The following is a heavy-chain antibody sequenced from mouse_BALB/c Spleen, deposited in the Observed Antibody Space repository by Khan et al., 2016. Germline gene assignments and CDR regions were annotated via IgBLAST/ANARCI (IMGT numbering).Heavy chain of an antibody. J-gene: IGHJ2*01. CDR1: GYSITSDYA. V-gene: IGHV3-2*02. D-gene: IGHD2-1*01. Sequence: EVQLQESGPGLVKPSQSLSLTCTVTGYSITSDYAWNWIRQFPENKLEWMGYISYSGSTSYNPSLKSRISITRDTYKNQFFLQLNSVTTEDTATCYCSGGNYDYFDYWGQGTALTVSS. CDR3: SGGNYDYFDY. CDR2: ISYSGST.